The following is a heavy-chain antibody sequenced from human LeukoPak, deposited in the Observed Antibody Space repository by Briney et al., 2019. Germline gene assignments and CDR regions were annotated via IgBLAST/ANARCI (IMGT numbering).Heavy chain of an antibody. Sequence: GGTLRLSCAASGFTFDDYTMHWVRQAPGKGLEWVSLISWDGDSTYYADSVKGRFTISRDNSKNSLYLQMNSLRIEDTALYYCAKEGDGYHWGQGTMVTVSS. CDR3: AKEGDGYH. D-gene: IGHD5-24*01. CDR1: GFTFDDYT. J-gene: IGHJ3*01. V-gene: IGHV3-43*01. CDR2: ISWDGDST.